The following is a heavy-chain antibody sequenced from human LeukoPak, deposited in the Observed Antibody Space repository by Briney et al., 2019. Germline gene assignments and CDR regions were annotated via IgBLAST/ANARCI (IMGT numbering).Heavy chain of an antibody. CDR2: INWNGGST. Sequence: GGSLRLSCAASGFTFDDYGMSWVRQAPGKGLEWVSGINWNGGSTGYADSVKGRFTISRDNAKNSLYLQMNSLRAEDTALYHCARDNTRGYYGSGSHDAFDIWGQGTMVTVSS. CDR1: GFTFDDYG. V-gene: IGHV3-20*01. D-gene: IGHD3-10*01. J-gene: IGHJ3*02. CDR3: ARDNTRGYYGSGSHDAFDI.